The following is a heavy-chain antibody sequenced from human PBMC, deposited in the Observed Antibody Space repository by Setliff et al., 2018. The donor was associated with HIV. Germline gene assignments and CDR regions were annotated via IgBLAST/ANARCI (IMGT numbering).Heavy chain of an antibody. J-gene: IGHJ5*02. V-gene: IGHV3-74*03. CDR2: VSNNGRTA. CDR3: ARGRAAGQGFDP. Sequence: GESLTISCATSGFTFNNYWMHWVRQSTRMGLVWVSRVSNNGRTAVYADSVKGRFTMSRDNVRKTVDMQMNNLTVEDTGLYYCARGRAAGQGFDPWGRGTLVTVSS. CDR1: GFTFNNYW. D-gene: IGHD6-13*01.